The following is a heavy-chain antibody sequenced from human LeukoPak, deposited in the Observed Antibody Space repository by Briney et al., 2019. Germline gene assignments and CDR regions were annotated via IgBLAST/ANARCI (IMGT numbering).Heavy chain of an antibody. J-gene: IGHJ6*03. CDR3: ARARLWYYYYYMDV. CDR2: INQDGSEK. Sequence: GGSLRLSCAASGFTFRSYWMNWVRQAPGRGLEWVVNINQDGSEKYSVDSVRGRFTISRDNAKNTLYLQMNSLRAEDTAVYYCARARLWYYYYYMDVWGKGTTVTVSS. V-gene: IGHV3-7*01. CDR1: GFTFRSYW. D-gene: IGHD2-21*01.